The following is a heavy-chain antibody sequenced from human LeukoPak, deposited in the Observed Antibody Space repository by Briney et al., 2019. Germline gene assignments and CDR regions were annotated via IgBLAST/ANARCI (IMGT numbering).Heavy chain of an antibody. D-gene: IGHD3-10*02. V-gene: IGHV1-18*01. CDR1: GYTFTSYG. Sequence: ASVKVSCKASGYTFTSYGISWVRQAPGQGLEWMGWISAYNGNTNYAQKLQGRVTMTTDTSTSTAYMELRSLRSDDTAVYYCARGPIVRGVDYYYYYMDVWGKGTTVTVSS. CDR2: ISAYNGNT. CDR3: ARGPIVRGVDYYYYYMDV. J-gene: IGHJ6*03.